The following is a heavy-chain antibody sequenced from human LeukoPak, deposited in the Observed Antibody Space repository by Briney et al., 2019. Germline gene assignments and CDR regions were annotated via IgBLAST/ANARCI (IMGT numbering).Heavy chain of an antibody. D-gene: IGHD2-2*02. V-gene: IGHV3-11*01. J-gene: IGHJ3*02. Sequence: GGSLRLSCAASGFIFSDYYMSWIRQAPGKGLEWVSYISSSGSTIYYADSVKGRFTISRDNAKNSLYLQMNSLRAEDTAVYYCAPDIVVVPAAIQSPRTNDAFDIWGQGTMVTVSS. CDR1: GFIFSDYY. CDR2: ISSSGSTI. CDR3: APDIVVVPAAIQSPRTNDAFDI.